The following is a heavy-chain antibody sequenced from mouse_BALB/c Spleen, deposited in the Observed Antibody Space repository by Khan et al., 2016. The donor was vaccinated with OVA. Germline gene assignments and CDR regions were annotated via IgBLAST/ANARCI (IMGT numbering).Heavy chain of an antibody. CDR1: GYSITSGYG. J-gene: IGHJ2*01. CDR3: ARTARIKY. CDR2: ISYSGSN. D-gene: IGHD1-2*01. Sequence: VQLKESGPGLVKPSQSLSLTCTVTGYSITSGYGWNWIRQFPGNKLEWMGYISYSGSNNYNPSLKSRISITRDTSKKQFFLQLNSVTTEATATYYCARTARIKYWGQGTTLTVSS. V-gene: IGHV3-2*02.